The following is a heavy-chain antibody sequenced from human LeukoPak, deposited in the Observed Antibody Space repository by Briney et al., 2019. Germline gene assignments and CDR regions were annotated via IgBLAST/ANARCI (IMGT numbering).Heavy chain of an antibody. CDR3: ARDLSVTTRDDAFDI. CDR2: IYYSGST. Sequence: SETLSLTCTVSGGSISCYYWTWIRQPPGKGLEWIGYIYYSGSTNYNPSLKSRVTISVDTSKNQFSLKLSSVTAADTAVYYCARDLSVTTRDDAFDIWGQGTMVTVSS. J-gene: IGHJ3*02. D-gene: IGHD5-18*01. CDR1: GGSISCYY. V-gene: IGHV4-59*01.